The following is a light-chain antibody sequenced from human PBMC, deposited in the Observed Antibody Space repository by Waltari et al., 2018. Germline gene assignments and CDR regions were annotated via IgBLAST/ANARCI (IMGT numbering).Light chain of an antibody. CDR3: AAWDDSLNGPV. Sequence: QTVLTQPPSASGTPGQSIVISCSGSSSNLGDNTVTWYQQVPGTAPKLLIYGTRERPSGVSNRLSGSKSGTSASLAISALQPEDEADYYCAAWDDSLNGPVFGTGTKVTVL. V-gene: IGLV1-44*01. CDR2: GTR. CDR1: SSNLGDNT. J-gene: IGLJ1*01.